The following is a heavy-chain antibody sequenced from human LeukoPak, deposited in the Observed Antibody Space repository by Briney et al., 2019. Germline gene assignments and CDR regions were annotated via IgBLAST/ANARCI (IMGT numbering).Heavy chain of an antibody. CDR1: GGSFSGYY. CDR2: INHSGST. Sequence: SETLSLTCAVYGGSFSGYYWSWIRQPPGKGLEWIGEINHSGSTNYNPSLKSRVTISVDTSKNQFSLKLSSVTAADTAVCYCTRGDCSSTSCYLDYWGQGTLVTVSS. D-gene: IGHD2-2*01. CDR3: TRGDCSSTSCYLDY. V-gene: IGHV4-34*01. J-gene: IGHJ4*02.